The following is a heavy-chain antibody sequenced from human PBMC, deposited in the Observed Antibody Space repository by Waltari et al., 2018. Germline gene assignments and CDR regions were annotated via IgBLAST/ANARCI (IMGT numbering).Heavy chain of an antibody. CDR3: ARADDGYNFDY. Sequence: EVQLVESGGGLVQPGGARRLPRAASGCTSSSYAMHWVRQAPGKGLEYVSAISSNGGSTYYADSVKGRFTISRDNSKNTLYLQMGSLRAEDMAVYYCARADDGYNFDYWGQGTLVTVSS. V-gene: IGHV3-64*07. D-gene: IGHD5-12*01. CDR2: ISSNGGST. CDR1: GCTSSSYA. J-gene: IGHJ4*02.